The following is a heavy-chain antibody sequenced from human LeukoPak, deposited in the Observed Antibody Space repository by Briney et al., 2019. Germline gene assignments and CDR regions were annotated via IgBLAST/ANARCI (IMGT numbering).Heavy chain of an antibody. CDR3: ARGLGCSSTSCYEAYYYGMDV. D-gene: IGHD2-2*01. J-gene: IGHJ6*02. CDR1: GYTFTSYD. Sequence: ASVKVSCKASGYTFTSYDINWVRQATGQGLEWTGWMNPNSGNTGYAQKFQGRVTMTRNTSISTAYMELSSLRSEDTAVYYCARGLGCSSTSCYEAYYYGMDVWGQGTTVTVSS. V-gene: IGHV1-8*01. CDR2: MNPNSGNT.